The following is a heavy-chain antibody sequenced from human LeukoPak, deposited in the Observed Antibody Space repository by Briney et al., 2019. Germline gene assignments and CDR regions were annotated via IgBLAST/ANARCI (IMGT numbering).Heavy chain of an antibody. CDR2: ISGGGVST. J-gene: IGHJ6*03. Sequence: GGSLRLSCAASGFTFSSYGMSWVRQAPEKGLQWVSAISGGGVSTYYADSVRGRFTISRDNAKNSLYLQMNSLRAEDTAVYYCARDEGYYYYYMDVWGKGTTVTISS. CDR3: ARDEGYYYYYMDV. V-gene: IGHV3-23*01. CDR1: GFTFSSYG.